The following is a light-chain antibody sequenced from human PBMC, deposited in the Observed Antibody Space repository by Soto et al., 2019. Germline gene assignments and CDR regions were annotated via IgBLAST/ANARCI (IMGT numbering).Light chain of an antibody. CDR3: QSYDISLSVSVI. Sequence: QSVLTQPPSVGGAPGQRVTISCTGSSSNIGAGYDVQWYQQLPGAAPKLLIFGNSNRPSGVPDRFSGSRSGTSASLAITGLQAEDEADYFCQSYDISLSVSVIFGGGTKLTVL. J-gene: IGLJ2*01. CDR2: GNS. CDR1: SSNIGAGYD. V-gene: IGLV1-40*01.